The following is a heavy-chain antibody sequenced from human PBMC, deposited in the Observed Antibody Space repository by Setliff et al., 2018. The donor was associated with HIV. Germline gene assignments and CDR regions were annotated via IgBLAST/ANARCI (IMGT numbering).Heavy chain of an antibody. CDR3: ASTRLRHSTRALDY. CDR1: GYTFTSYS. V-gene: IGHV1-3*01. D-gene: IGHD6-25*01. Sequence: ASVKVSCKTSGYTFTSYSMHWVRQAPGQSLEWMGWINGATGYSKFSQKFHDRVTTSNDTSASTAYLELSSLTSEDTAVYYCASTRLRHSTRALDYWGQGTLVTVSS. J-gene: IGHJ4*02. CDR2: INGATGYS.